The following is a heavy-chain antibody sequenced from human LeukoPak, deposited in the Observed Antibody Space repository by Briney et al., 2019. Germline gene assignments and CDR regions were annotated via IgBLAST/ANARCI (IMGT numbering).Heavy chain of an antibody. CDR1: GGSISSYY. CDR2: ICSGGST. J-gene: IGHJ4*02. CDR3: ARIRYFDWLGFDY. D-gene: IGHD3-9*01. V-gene: IGHV3-53*01. Sequence: ETLSLTCTVSGGSISSYYWSWVRQAPGKGLEWVSVICSGGSTYYADSVKGRFTISRDNSKNTLYLQMNSLRAEDTAVYYCARIRYFDWLGFDYWGQGTLVTVSS.